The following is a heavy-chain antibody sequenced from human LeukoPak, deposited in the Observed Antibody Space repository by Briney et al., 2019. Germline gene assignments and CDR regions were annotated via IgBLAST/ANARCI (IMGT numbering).Heavy chain of an antibody. D-gene: IGHD6-19*01. J-gene: IGHJ6*03. Sequence: ASVKVSCRAPLGTFSSYAISWVRQAPGQGLEWMGGIIPIFGTANYTQKLQGRDTITTDESTSTAYMALSSLRSEDTAVYYCASASKGYSSGFYYYYYMDVWGKGTTVTVSS. CDR2: IIPIFGTA. CDR3: ASASKGYSSGFYYYYYMDV. V-gene: IGHV1-69*05. CDR1: LGTFSSYA.